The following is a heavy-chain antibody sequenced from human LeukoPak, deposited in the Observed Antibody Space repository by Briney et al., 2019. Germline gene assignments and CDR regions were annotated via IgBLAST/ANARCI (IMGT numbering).Heavy chain of an antibody. CDR2: INPSGGRT. Sequence: ASVKVSCKASGYTFTSYHMHWVRQAPGQGLEWMGIINPSGGRTSYAQKFQGRVTMTRDTSISTAYMELSRLRSDDTAVYYCARAMSIAARLQTIFDYWGQGTLVTVSS. J-gene: IGHJ4*02. D-gene: IGHD6-6*01. CDR3: ARAMSIAARLQTIFDY. CDR1: GYTFTSYH. V-gene: IGHV1-46*01.